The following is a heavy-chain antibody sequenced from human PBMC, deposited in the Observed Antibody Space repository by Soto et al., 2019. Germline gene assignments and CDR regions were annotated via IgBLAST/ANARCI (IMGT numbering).Heavy chain of an antibody. V-gene: IGHV1-69*13. J-gene: IGHJ4*02. Sequence: ASVKVSCKASGGTFSSYAISWVRQAPGQGLEWMGGIIPIFGTANYAQKFQGRVTITADESTSTAYMELSSLRSEDTAVYYCARSRRVRIAAADYFDYWGQGTLVTVSS. CDR3: ARSRRVRIAAADYFDY. D-gene: IGHD6-13*01. CDR2: IIPIFGTA. CDR1: GGTFSSYA.